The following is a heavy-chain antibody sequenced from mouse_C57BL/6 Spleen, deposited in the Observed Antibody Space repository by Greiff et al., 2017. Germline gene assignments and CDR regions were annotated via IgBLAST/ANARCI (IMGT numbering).Heavy chain of an antibody. D-gene: IGHD3-2*01. Sequence: EVKLVESGGGLVKPGGSLKLSCAASGFTFSSYAMSWVRQTPEKRLEWVATISDGGSYTYYPDNVKGRFTISRDNAKNNLYLQMSHLKSEDTAMYYCAREQTAFFDYWGQGTTRTVSS. CDR3: AREQTAFFDY. J-gene: IGHJ2*01. CDR1: GFTFSSYA. V-gene: IGHV5-4*01. CDR2: ISDGGSYT.